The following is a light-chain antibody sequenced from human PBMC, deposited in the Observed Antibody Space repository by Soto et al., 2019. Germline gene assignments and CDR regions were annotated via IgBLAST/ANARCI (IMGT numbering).Light chain of an antibody. J-gene: IGKJ2*01. Sequence: EIVMTQSPATLSVSPGERATLSCRASQTVSSYLAWYQQKPGQAPRLLIYGASTRATGIPARFSGSGSGTEFTLTISSLQSEDFAVCFCQQYHNWPGYTFGQGTKLEIK. V-gene: IGKV3-15*01. CDR2: GAS. CDR1: QTVSSY. CDR3: QQYHNWPGYT.